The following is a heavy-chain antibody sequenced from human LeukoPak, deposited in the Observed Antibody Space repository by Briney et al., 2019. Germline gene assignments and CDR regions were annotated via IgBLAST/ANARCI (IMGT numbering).Heavy chain of an antibody. V-gene: IGHV1-46*01. J-gene: IGHJ4*02. Sequence: ASVKVSCKASGYSFTSNYIHWVRQAPGQGLEWMGMIYPRDGSTSYAQKFQGRVTVTRDTSTSTVHMELRSLRSDDTAVYYCARDSHDYGDTIDYWGQGTLVTVSS. CDR2: IYPRDGST. CDR1: GYSFTSNY. D-gene: IGHD4-17*01. CDR3: ARDSHDYGDTIDY.